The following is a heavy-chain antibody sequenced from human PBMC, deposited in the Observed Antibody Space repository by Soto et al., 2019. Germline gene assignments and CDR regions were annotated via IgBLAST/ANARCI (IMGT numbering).Heavy chain of an antibody. V-gene: IGHV2-26*01. Sequence: SGPTLVNPTETLTLTCTVSGFSLSNARMGVSWIRQPPGKALEWLAHIFSNDEKSYSTSLKSRLTISKDTSKSQVVLTMTNMDPVDTATYYCARISRNYYDSSGYYYRSWFDPRGQGTLVTVSS. D-gene: IGHD3-22*01. J-gene: IGHJ5*02. CDR1: GFSLSNARMG. CDR3: ARISRNYYDSSGYYYRSWFDP. CDR2: IFSNDEK.